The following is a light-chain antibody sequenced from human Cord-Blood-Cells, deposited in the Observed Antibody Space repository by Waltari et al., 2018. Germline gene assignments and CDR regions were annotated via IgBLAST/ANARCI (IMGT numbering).Light chain of an antibody. CDR1: NIGSKN. V-gene: IGLV3-9*01. CDR2: RDS. CDR3: QVWDSSTADWV. J-gene: IGLJ3*02. Sequence: SYELTQPLSVSVALGQTARLTCGGNNIGSKNVHWYQQKPGQAPVLVIYRDSNRPSGIPERFSGSNSGNTATLTISRAQAGDEADYYWQVWDSSTADWVFGGGTKLTVL.